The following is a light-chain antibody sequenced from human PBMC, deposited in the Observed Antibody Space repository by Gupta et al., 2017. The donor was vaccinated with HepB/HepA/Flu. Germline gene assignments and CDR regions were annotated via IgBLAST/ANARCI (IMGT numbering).Light chain of an antibody. CDR2: DNT. CDR1: SSNIGRNY. V-gene: IGLV1-51*01. J-gene: IGLJ2*01. Sequence: QSVLTQPPSVSAAPGQGVTISCSGSSSNIGRNYMSWYQHLPGTAPKLLIYDNTKRPSGIPDRFSGSKSDTSATLDITGLQTGDEAHYHCATWDSSLSAVVFGGGTKLTVL. CDR3: ATWDSSLSAVV.